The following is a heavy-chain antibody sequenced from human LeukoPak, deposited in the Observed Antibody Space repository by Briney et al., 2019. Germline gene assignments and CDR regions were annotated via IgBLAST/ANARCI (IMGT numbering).Heavy chain of an antibody. CDR1: GFTFSSYS. J-gene: IGHJ4*02. D-gene: IGHD1-26*01. CDR3: AKDSLRERIVGSTTRGVNDY. CDR2: ISSSSSYI. Sequence: KPGGSLRLSCAASGFTFSSYSMNWVRQAPGKGLEWVSSISSSSSYIYYADSVKGRFTISRDNAKNSLYLQMNSLRAEDTAVYYCAKDSLRERIVGSTTRGVNDYWGQGTLVTVSS. V-gene: IGHV3-21*01.